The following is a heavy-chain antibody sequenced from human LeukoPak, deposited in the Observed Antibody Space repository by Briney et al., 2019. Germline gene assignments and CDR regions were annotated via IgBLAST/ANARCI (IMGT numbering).Heavy chain of an antibody. D-gene: IGHD6-19*01. V-gene: IGHV3-30*04. Sequence: TGGSLRLSCAASGFTFSSYAMHWVRQAPGKGLEWVAVISYDGSNKYYADSVKGRFTISRDHSKNTLYLQMNSLRAEDTAVYYCARDTNPYSSGWYLDYWGQGTLVTVSS. CDR1: GFTFSSYA. J-gene: IGHJ4*02. CDR3: ARDTNPYSSGWYLDY. CDR2: ISYDGSNK.